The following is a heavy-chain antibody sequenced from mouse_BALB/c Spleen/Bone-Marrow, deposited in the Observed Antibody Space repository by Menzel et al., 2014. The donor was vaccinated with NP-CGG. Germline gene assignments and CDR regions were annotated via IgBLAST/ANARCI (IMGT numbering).Heavy chain of an antibody. CDR3: GGGGVGGGYWYFDV. CDR1: GYTFSSYW. V-gene: IGHV1-9*01. Sequence: VQLQQSGAELMKPGASVKISCKATGYTFSSYWIEWVKQRPGHGLEWVGEILPGSGSTNYNEKFKGKATFTADTSSNTAYMQRGRQKWEASAVYYGGGGGVGGGYWYFDVWGAGTTVTVSS. D-gene: IGHD1-1*02. CDR2: ILPGSGST. J-gene: IGHJ1*01.